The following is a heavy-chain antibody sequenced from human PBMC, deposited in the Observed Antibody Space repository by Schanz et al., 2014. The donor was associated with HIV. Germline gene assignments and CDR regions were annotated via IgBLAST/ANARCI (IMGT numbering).Heavy chain of an antibody. Sequence: QVQLVQSEAEVKKPGASVRVSCKTSGYIFTSNGISWVRQAPGQGLEWMGWISTSNGNTNYAQKFQGRVTMTTDTSTSTAYMELRSLRSDDTAVYYCARGAPIGYTSGLALFDPWGQGTRVTASS. CDR1: GYIFTSNG. D-gene: IGHD6-19*01. J-gene: IGHJ5*02. CDR2: ISTSNGNT. CDR3: ARGAPIGYTSGLALFDP. V-gene: IGHV1-18*01.